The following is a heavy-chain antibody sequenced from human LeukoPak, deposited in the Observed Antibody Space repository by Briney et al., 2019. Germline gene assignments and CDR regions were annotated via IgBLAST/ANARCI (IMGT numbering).Heavy chain of an antibody. CDR1: GYTLTELS. CDR2: FDPEDGET. CDR3: ATDREVRGVYDY. Sequence: ASVKVSCKVSGYTLTELSMHWVRQAPGKGLEWMGGFDPEDGETIYAQKFQGRATMTEDTSTDTAYMELSSLRSEDTAVYYCATDREVRGVYDYWGQGTLVTVSS. J-gene: IGHJ4*02. D-gene: IGHD3-10*01. V-gene: IGHV1-24*01.